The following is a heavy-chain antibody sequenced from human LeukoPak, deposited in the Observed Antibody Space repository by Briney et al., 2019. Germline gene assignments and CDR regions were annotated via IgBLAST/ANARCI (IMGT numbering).Heavy chain of an antibody. CDR2: INHSGST. V-gene: IGHV4-34*01. Sequence: SETLSLTCAVYGGSFSGYYWSWIRQPPGKGLEWIGEINHSGSTNYNPSLKSRVTISVDTSKNQFSPKLSSVTAADTAVYYCARGDAQVGYCSSTSCGYFDYWGQGTLVTVSS. J-gene: IGHJ4*02. CDR3: ARGDAQVGYCSSTSCGYFDY. D-gene: IGHD2-2*01. CDR1: GGSFSGYY.